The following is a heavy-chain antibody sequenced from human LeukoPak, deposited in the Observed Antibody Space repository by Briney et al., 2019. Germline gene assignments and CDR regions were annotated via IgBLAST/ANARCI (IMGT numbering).Heavy chain of an antibody. CDR3: AKARGSYWGCNDY. CDR2: IKQDGSEK. D-gene: IGHD1-26*01. Sequence: GGSLRLSCAASGFTFSSYWMSWVRQAPGKGLEWVANIKQDGSEKYYVDSVKGRFTISRDNSKNTLYLQMNSLRAEDTAVYYCAKARGSYWGCNDYWGQGTLVTVSS. V-gene: IGHV3-7*03. CDR1: GFTFSSYW. J-gene: IGHJ4*02.